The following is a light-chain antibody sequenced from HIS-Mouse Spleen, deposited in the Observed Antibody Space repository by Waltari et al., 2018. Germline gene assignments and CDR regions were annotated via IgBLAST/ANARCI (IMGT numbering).Light chain of an antibody. CDR1: SSDGGGYNY. V-gene: IGLV2-14*01. CDR2: EVS. CDR3: SSYTSSSSWV. Sequence: QSALTQPASVSGSPGQSITIACTGTSSDGGGYNYVPWYQQHPGKAPKLMIYEVSNRPSGVSNRFSGSKSGNTASLTISGLQAEDEADYYCSSYTSSSSWVFGGGTKLTVL. J-gene: IGLJ3*02.